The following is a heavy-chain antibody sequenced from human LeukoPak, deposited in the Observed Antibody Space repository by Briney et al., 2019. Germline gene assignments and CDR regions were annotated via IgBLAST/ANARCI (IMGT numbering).Heavy chain of an antibody. Sequence: SQTLSLTCAISGDSVSSNNGAWNWVRQSPSRGLEWLGRTYYRSKWYNDYAGSFISRITISPDTSKNQFSLQLDSVTPEDTAVYYCARDVGATGWHTFDYWGQGTLVTVSS. V-gene: IGHV6-1*01. CDR1: GDSVSSNNGA. D-gene: IGHD3-9*01. J-gene: IGHJ4*02. CDR3: ARDVGATGWHTFDY. CDR2: TYYRSKWYN.